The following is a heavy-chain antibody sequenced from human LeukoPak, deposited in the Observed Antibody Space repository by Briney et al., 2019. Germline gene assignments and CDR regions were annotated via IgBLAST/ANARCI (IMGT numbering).Heavy chain of an antibody. CDR3: AHDFWSGYPRGY. J-gene: IGHJ4*02. V-gene: IGHV3-23*01. CDR2: ISGSGGST. CDR1: GFTFSSYV. Sequence: GRSLRLSCAASGFTFSSYVMIWVRQAPGKGLEWVSGISGSGGSTYYADSVKGRFTTSGDNSKNTLHLQMNSLRAEDTAVYYCAHDFWSGYPRGYWGQGTLVTVSS. D-gene: IGHD3-3*01.